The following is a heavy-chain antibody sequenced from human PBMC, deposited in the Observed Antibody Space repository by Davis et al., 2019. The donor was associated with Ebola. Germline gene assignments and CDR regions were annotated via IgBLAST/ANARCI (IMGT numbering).Heavy chain of an antibody. Sequence: SETLSLTCTVSGGSISSYYWSWIRQPPGKGLEWIGYVFNNGTTDYNPSLRSRVTMSVDTSKNQVSLKMDSVTAADTAVYYCARGKRYCSSGVCYSNHYFDYWGQGALVTVSP. V-gene: IGHV4-59*01. J-gene: IGHJ4*02. CDR2: VFNNGTT. CDR3: ARGKRYCSSGVCYSNHYFDY. D-gene: IGHD2-8*01. CDR1: GGSISSYY.